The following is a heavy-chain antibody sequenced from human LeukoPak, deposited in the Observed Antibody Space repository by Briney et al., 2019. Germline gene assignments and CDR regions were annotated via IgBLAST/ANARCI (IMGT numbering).Heavy chain of an antibody. V-gene: IGHV4-39*07. D-gene: IGHD2-21*01. Sequence: SETLSLTCTVSGGSISSSSYYWGWIRQPPGKGLEWIGSIYYSGSTYYNPSLKSRVTISVDTSKNQFSLKLSSVTAADTAVYYCARGIAGAYDHNWFDSWGQGTLVTVSS. J-gene: IGHJ5*01. CDR1: GGSISSSSYY. CDR3: ARGIAGAYDHNWFDS. CDR2: IYYSGST.